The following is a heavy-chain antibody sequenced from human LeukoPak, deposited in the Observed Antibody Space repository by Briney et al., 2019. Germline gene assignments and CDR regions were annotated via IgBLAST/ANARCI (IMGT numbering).Heavy chain of an antibody. CDR1: GDTVSSNSAT. D-gene: IGHD2-21*02. V-gene: IGHV6-1*01. J-gene: IGHJ6*02. CDR3: ARHVTSHYGLDV. CDR2: TYYRSKWYN. Sequence: SQSLSLTCAISGDTVSSNSATWNWIRHSPSRGLEWLVRTYYRSKWYNDYAPSVNSRITINPDTSKNQLSLQLTSVTPEDSAVYYCARHVTSHYGLDVWGQGTTVTVSS.